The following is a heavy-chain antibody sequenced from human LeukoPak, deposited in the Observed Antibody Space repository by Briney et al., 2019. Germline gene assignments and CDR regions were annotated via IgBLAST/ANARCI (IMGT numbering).Heavy chain of an antibody. CDR3: AKDPGYSKSYSFED. CDR1: GFTFDDYA. D-gene: IGHD1-26*01. J-gene: IGHJ3*01. CDR2: IFGDGAGA. V-gene: IGHV3-43*02. Sequence: GGSLRLSCRASGFTFDDYAMHWVRQAPGKGLEWVSRIFGDGAGAYYAESVKGRFTISRDNNKNSLHLQMNSLRTEDTALYYCAKDPGYSKSYSFEDWGQGTMVTVS.